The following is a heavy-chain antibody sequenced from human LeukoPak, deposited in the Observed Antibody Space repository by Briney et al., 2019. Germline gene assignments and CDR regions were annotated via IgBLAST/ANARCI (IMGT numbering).Heavy chain of an antibody. CDR2: ISGSGGST. Sequence: GGSLRLSCAASGFTFSSYAMSWVRRAPGKGLEWVSAISGSGGSTYYADSVKGRFTISRDNSKNTLYLQMNSLRAEDTAVYYCAKDSPYYDFWSGYPGYYFDYWGQGTLVTVSS. J-gene: IGHJ4*02. V-gene: IGHV3-23*01. D-gene: IGHD3-3*01. CDR3: AKDSPYYDFWSGYPGYYFDY. CDR1: GFTFSSYA.